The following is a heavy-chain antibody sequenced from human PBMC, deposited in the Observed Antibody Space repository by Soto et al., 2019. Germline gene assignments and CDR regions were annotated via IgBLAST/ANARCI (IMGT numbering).Heavy chain of an antibody. CDR3: ARSIVVVTALDY. V-gene: IGHV1-3*01. CDR1: GYTLNSYA. D-gene: IGHD2-21*02. Sequence: GASLKVSCKASGYTLNSYAMHWVRQAPGQRLEWMGWINAGNGNTKYSQKFQGRVTITRDTSASTAYMELSSLRSEDTAVYYCARSIVVVTALDYWGQGTLVTVSS. CDR2: INAGNGNT. J-gene: IGHJ4*02.